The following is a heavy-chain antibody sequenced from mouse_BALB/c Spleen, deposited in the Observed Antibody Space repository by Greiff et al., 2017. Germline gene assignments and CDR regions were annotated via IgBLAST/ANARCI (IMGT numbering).Heavy chain of an antibody. Sequence: VQLQQSGAELVRPGVSVKISCKGSGYTFTDYAMHWVKQSHAKSLEWIGVISTYYGDASYNQKFKGKATMTVDKSSSTAYMELARLTSEDSAIYYCARGGYVPYAMDYWGQGTSVTVSS. D-gene: IGHD2-10*02. CDR2: ISTYYGDA. CDR1: GYTFTDYA. J-gene: IGHJ4*01. CDR3: ARGGYVPYAMDY. V-gene: IGHV1S137*01.